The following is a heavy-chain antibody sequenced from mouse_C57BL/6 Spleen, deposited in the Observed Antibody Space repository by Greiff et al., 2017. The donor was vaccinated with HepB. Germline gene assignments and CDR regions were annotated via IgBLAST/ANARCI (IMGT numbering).Heavy chain of an antibody. V-gene: IGHV1-55*01. Sequence: VQLQQPGAELVKPGASVKMSCKASGYTFTSYWITWVKQRPGQGLEWLGDIYPGSGSTNYNEKFKSKATLTVYTSSNTACMQLSSLTSDDSSVYYCGRTAPNEVDVYYAMDYWGQGTSVTVSS. CDR1: GYTFTSYW. CDR3: GRTAPNEVDVYYAMDY. J-gene: IGHJ4*01. CDR2: IYPGSGST.